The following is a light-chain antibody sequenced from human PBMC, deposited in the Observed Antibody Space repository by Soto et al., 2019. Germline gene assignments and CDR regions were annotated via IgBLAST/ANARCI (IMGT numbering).Light chain of an antibody. CDR1: QAISNY. CDR3: QRYNTSPRT. V-gene: IGKV1-27*01. Sequence: DIQMTQSPSSLSASVGDRVTITCRASQAISNYVAWYQQRPGKPPTLLIYGASTWQSGVPSRFSGSGSGTDFTLTISSLQPEDVATYFCQRYNTSPRTFGPGTKVEI. CDR2: GAS. J-gene: IGKJ1*01.